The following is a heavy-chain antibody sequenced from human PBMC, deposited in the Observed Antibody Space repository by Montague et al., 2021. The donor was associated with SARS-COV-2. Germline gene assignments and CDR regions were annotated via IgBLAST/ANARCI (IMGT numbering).Heavy chain of an antibody. J-gene: IGHJ6*02. Sequence: SETLSLTCTVSGGSISSSSYYWGWIRQPPGKGLEWIGSIYYSGSTYYNPSLKSRVTISVDTSKNQFSLKLSSVTAADTAVYYCARFGTLRYDIIIGPRHSSDGIDVWGQGTTVTVSS. D-gene: IGHD3-9*01. CDR2: IYYSGST. V-gene: IGHV4-39*07. CDR1: GGSISSSSYY. CDR3: ARFGTLRYDIIIGPRHSSDGIDV.